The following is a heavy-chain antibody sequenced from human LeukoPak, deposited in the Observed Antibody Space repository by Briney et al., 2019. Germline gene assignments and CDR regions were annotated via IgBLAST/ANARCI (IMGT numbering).Heavy chain of an antibody. CDR1: GGSISSGGYS. CDR2: IDHNGST. CDR3: ASAGGAAAGTLDEYFQH. D-gene: IGHD6-13*01. Sequence: PSQTLSLTCVVSGGSISSGGYSWGWTRQPPGKGLECLGYIDHNGSTNYNPNIKSRVTIAVDTSKNQYSLKLSSVTAADTAVYDCASAGGAAAGTLDEYFQHWGQGTLVTVSS. V-gene: IGHV4-30-2*01. J-gene: IGHJ1*01.